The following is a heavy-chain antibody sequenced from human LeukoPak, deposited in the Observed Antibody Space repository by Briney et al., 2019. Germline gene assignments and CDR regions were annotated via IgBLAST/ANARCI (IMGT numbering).Heavy chain of an antibody. J-gene: IGHJ4*02. D-gene: IGHD1-1*01. CDR1: GFTFSSYA. Sequence: GGSLRLSCAASGFTFSSYAMTWVRQAPGKGLEWVSAFSGNGGSTYYADSVKGRFTISRDNSKNTLYLQMNSLKTEDTAVYYCTTVLEPLDYFDYWGQGTLVTVSS. CDR3: TTVLEPLDYFDY. CDR2: FSGNGGST. V-gene: IGHV3-23*01.